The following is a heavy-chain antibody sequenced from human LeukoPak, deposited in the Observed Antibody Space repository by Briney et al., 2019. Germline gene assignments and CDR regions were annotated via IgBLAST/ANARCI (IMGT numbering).Heavy chain of an antibody. CDR3: TTDPDATTVVTPRVY. Sequence: GGSLRLSCAASGFTVSSNYMSWVRQAPGKGLEWVSIIYSGGSTFYADSVKGRFTISRDNSKNTLYLQMNSLRAEDTAVYYCTTDPDATTVVTPRVYWGQGTLVTVSS. J-gene: IGHJ4*02. CDR1: GFTVSSNY. V-gene: IGHV3-53*01. D-gene: IGHD4-23*01. CDR2: IYSGGST.